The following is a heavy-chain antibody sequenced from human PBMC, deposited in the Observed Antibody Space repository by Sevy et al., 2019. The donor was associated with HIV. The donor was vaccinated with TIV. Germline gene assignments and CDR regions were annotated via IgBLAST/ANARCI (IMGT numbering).Heavy chain of an antibody. CDR1: GYTFTSYG. J-gene: IGHJ6*02. V-gene: IGHV1-18*01. CDR2: ISAYNGNT. Sequence: ASVKVSCKASGYTFTSYGISWVRQAPGQGLEWMGWISAYNGNTNYAQKLQGRVTMTTDTSTSTAYMELRSLRSDDTAVYYCARDTYDFWSGYYREGYYYYYYGMYVWGQGTTVTVSS. D-gene: IGHD3-3*01. CDR3: ARDTYDFWSGYYREGYYYYYYGMYV.